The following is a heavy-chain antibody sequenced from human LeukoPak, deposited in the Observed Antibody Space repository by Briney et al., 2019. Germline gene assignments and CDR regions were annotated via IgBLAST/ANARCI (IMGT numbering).Heavy chain of an antibody. D-gene: IGHD6-19*01. J-gene: IGHJ4*02. CDR1: GFPFSSYW. V-gene: IGHV3-15*07. CDR2: IKSKTDGGTT. Sequence: GGSLRLSCVASGFPFSSYWMNWVRQAPGKGLEWVGRIKSKTDGGTTDYAAPVKGRFTISRDDSKNTLYLQMNSLKTEDTAVYYCTTDREAVAEGFDYWGQGTLVTVSS. CDR3: TTDREAVAEGFDY.